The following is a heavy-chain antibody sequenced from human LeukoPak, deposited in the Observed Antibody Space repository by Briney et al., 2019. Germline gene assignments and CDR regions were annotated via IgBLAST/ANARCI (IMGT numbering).Heavy chain of an antibody. D-gene: IGHD6-13*01. Sequence: GGSLRLSCAASGFSFSNHGMHWVRQAPGKGLVWVSRISNDGSSTSYADSVKGRFTISRDNAKNTLYLQMNSLRAEDTAVYYCAKDRVVSYSSSPDYRGQGALVTVSS. V-gene: IGHV3-74*01. CDR1: GFSFSNHG. J-gene: IGHJ4*02. CDR3: AKDRVVSYSSSPDY. CDR2: ISNDGSST.